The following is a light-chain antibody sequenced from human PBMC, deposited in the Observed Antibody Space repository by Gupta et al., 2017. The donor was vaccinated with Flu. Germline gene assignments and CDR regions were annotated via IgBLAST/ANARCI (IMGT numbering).Light chain of an antibody. Sequence: DIQMTQSPSSLSASVGDRVTITCRASQSISSYLNWYQHKPGKAPKLLIYAASSLQSGVPSRFSGSGSATDFTLTISSLQLEDFATYYCQQSYRTPRTFGQGTKVEIK. V-gene: IGKV1-39*01. CDR3: QQSYRTPRT. CDR1: QSISSY. J-gene: IGKJ1*01. CDR2: AAS.